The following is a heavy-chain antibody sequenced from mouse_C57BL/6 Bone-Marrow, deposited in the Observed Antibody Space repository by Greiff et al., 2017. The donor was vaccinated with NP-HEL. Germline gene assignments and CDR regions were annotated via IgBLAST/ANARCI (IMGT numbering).Heavy chain of an antibody. CDR3: AREGDYGSTRFAY. CDR1: GYTFTSYG. V-gene: IGHV1-81*01. J-gene: IGHJ3*01. CDR2: IYPRSGNT. Sequence: VQLQQSGAELARPGASVKLSCKASGYTFTSYGISWVKQRTGQGLEWIGAIYPRSGNTYYNEKFKGKATLTADKSSSTAYMELRSLTSEDSAVYFCAREGDYGSTRFAYGGQGTLVTVSA. D-gene: IGHD1-1*01.